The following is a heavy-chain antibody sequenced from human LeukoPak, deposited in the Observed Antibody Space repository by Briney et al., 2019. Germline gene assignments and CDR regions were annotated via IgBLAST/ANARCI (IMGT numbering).Heavy chain of an antibody. CDR2: INPNSGGT. J-gene: IGHJ4*02. D-gene: IGHD3-10*01. CDR1: GYTFTGYY. V-gene: IGHV1-2*02. CDR3: ARDVLQNYGSGSYTFDY. Sequence: VSVKVSCKASGYTFTGYYMHWVRQAPGQGLEWMGWINPNSGGTNYAQKFQGRVTMTRDTSISTAYMELSRLRSDGTAVYYCARDVLQNYGSGSYTFDYWGQGTLVTVSS.